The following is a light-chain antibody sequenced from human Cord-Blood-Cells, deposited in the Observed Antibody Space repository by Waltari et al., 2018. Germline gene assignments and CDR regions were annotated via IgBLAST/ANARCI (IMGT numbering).Light chain of an antibody. Sequence: QSALTQPRSVSGSPGPSVTISCTGTSSDVGGSNYASWYQQHPGKAPKLMIYDVSKRPSGVPDRFSGSKSGNTASLTISGLQAEDEADYYCCSYAGSYTWVFGGGTKLTVL. CDR2: DVS. V-gene: IGLV2-11*01. J-gene: IGLJ3*02. CDR1: SSDVGGSNY. CDR3: CSYAGSYTWV.